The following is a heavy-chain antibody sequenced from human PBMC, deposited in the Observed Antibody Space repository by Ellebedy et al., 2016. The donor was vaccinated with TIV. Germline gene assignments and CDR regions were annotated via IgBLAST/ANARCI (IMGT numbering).Heavy chain of an antibody. Sequence: GGSLRLXXAASGFTFSSYSMNWVRQAPGKGLEWVSYISSSSSTIYYADSVKGRFTISRDNAKNSLYLQMNSLTAEDTAVYYCARDWGGALPIDQWGQGTRVTVSS. CDR2: ISSSSSTI. CDR1: GFTFSSYS. D-gene: IGHD3-16*01. CDR3: ARDWGGALPIDQ. J-gene: IGHJ5*02. V-gene: IGHV3-48*01.